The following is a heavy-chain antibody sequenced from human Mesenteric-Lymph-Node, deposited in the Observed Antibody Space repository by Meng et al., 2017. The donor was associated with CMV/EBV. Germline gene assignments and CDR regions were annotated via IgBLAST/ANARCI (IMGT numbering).Heavy chain of an antibody. D-gene: IGHD3-3*01. Sequence: GGSLRLSCTASGFTVNSQYMYWVRQAPGRGLEWVSTLSTDGNRYYADSVKGRFDISRDISKNTLSLQMVSLRVDDTAIYYCADIFHFGVWGHGTTVTVSS. J-gene: IGHJ6*02. CDR1: GFTVNSQY. CDR3: ADIFHFGV. V-gene: IGHV3-53*01. CDR2: LSTDGNR.